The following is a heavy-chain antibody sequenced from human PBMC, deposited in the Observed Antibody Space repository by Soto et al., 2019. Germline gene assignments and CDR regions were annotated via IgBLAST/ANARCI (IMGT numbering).Heavy chain of an antibody. CDR1: GFTFSSYA. CDR2: ISGSGGST. V-gene: IGHV3-23*01. Sequence: PGGSLRLSCAASGFTFSSYAMSWVRQAPGKGLEWVSAISGSGGSTYYADSVKGRFTISRDNSKNTLYLQMNSLRAEDTAVYYCAKAPDPDPESPENVWGQGTTVTVSS. J-gene: IGHJ6*02. CDR3: AKAPDPDPESPENV.